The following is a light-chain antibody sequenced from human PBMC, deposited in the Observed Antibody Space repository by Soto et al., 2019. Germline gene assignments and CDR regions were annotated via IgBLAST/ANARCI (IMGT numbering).Light chain of an antibody. CDR1: QVVSSN. V-gene: IGKV3-15*01. CDR2: GAS. J-gene: IGKJ5*01. Sequence: EIVITQSPATLSVSPGERAPLSCRASQVVSSNLAWYQQKPGQAPRLLIYGASTRATGIPARFSGSGSGTEFTLTISSLQSEDFAVYYSQQYNNWPLTFGQGTRLESK. CDR3: QQYNNWPLT.